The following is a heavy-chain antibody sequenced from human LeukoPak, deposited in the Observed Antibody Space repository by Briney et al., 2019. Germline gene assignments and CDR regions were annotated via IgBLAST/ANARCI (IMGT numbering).Heavy chain of an antibody. CDR3: ARLRRDINDWSADDC. J-gene: IGHJ4*02. V-gene: IGHV4-4*07. CDR1: GRSVNTYY. Sequence: TSETLSLTCSVSGRSVNTYYWSWIRQSAGKGLEWIGRISITEGTNYNPSLKSRVSMSVDASKNQVSLKLGSVTAADTAVYYCARLRRDINDWSADDCWGQGTLVTVSS. CDR2: ISITEGT. D-gene: IGHD3-9*01.